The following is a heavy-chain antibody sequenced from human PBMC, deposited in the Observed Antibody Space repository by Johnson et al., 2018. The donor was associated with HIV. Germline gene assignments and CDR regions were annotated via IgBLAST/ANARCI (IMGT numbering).Heavy chain of an antibody. Sequence: VQLVESGGGLVQPGGSLRLSCAASGFTVSSNYMSWVRQAPGKGLEWVSVIYSGGSTYYADSVKGRFPISRDNSKNTLYLQMNSLRAEDSGVYYCARDRPRYSGYVEYAFDIWGQGTMVTVSS. CDR1: GFTVSSNY. J-gene: IGHJ3*02. CDR2: IYSGGST. CDR3: ARDRPRYSGYVEYAFDI. D-gene: IGHD5-12*01. V-gene: IGHV3-66*02.